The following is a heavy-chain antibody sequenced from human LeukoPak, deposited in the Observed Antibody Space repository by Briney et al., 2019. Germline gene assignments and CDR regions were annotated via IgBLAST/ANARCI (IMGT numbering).Heavy chain of an antibody. Sequence: GGSLRLSCAASGFSFSSYGMHWVRQAPGKGLEWVAVISNDGSIIKYGDSVKGRFTISRDNSKNTLYVQMNSLRTDDAAAYYCAKSKSPYPMDYIFDFWGQGTLVTVSS. J-gene: IGHJ4*02. CDR2: ISNDGSII. D-gene: IGHD4-11*01. CDR1: GFSFSSYG. CDR3: AKSKSPYPMDYIFDF. V-gene: IGHV3-30*18.